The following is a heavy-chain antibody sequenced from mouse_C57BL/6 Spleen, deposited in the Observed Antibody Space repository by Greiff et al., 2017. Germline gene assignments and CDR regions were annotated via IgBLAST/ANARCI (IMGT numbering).Heavy chain of an antibody. CDR3: TAGAEYFDV. J-gene: IGHJ1*03. D-gene: IGHD4-1*01. Sequence: QVQLQQSGAELVRPGASVTLSCTASGYTFTDYEMHWVHQTRVHGLEWIGAIDPETGGTASYHKFKGKAILTADKSSSTANMELRSLTSEDSAVYYCTAGAEYFDVWGTGTTVTVSS. V-gene: IGHV1-15*01. CDR2: IDPETGGT. CDR1: GYTFTDYE.